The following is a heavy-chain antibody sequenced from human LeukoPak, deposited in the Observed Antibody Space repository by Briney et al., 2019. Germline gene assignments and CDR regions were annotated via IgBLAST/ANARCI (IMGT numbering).Heavy chain of an antibody. V-gene: IGHV4-59*01. D-gene: IGHD4-17*01. CDR3: ARSRSNPLSFDY. CDR2: IYYSGST. J-gene: IGHJ4*02. Sequence: PSETLSLTCTVSGGSISSYYWSWIRRPPGKGLEWIGYIYYSGSTNYNPSLKSRVTISVDTSKNQFSLKLSSVTAADTAVYYCARSRSNPLSFDYWGQGTLVTVSS. CDR1: GGSISSYY.